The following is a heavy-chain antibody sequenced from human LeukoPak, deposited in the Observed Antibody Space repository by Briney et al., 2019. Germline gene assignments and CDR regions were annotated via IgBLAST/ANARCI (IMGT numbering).Heavy chain of an antibody. CDR2: IYSGGST. CDR1: GFTISSNY. D-gene: IGHD3-22*01. V-gene: IGHV3-66*01. Sequence: GGSLRLSCAASGFTISSNYMSWVRQAPGKGLEWVSVIYSGGSTCYADSVKGRFTISRDNSKNTLYLQMNSLRAEDTAVYYCARDYYDSSGYYYYYCGMDVWGQGTTVTVSS. CDR3: ARDYYDSSGYYYYYCGMDV. J-gene: IGHJ6*02.